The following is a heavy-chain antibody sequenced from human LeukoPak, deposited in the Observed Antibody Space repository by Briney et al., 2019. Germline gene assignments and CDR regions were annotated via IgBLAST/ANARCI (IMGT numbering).Heavy chain of an antibody. V-gene: IGHV4-4*09. J-gene: IGHJ4*02. CDR2: IYTSGST. CDR1: GGSISSYY. Sequence: SETLSLTCTVSGGSISSYYWSWIRQPPGKGLEWIRYIYTSGSTNYNPSLKSRVTISVDTSKNQFSLKLSSVTAADTAMYYCARGSSGSYTTNFDYWGQGTLVSVSS. D-gene: IGHD1-26*01. CDR3: ARGSSGSYTTNFDY.